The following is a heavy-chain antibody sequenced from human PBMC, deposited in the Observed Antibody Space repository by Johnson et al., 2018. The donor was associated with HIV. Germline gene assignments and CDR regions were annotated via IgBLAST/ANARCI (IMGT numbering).Heavy chain of an antibody. V-gene: IGHV3-30*02. D-gene: IGHD1-26*01. Sequence: QVQLVESGGGVVQPGGSLRLSCAASGFIFSSYGMHWVRKAPGKGLEWVAFIRYDGSNKYYADSVKGRFTISRDKSKNTLYLQRNSLRAEDTAVYYCAKIRSQYTGAFDIWGQGTMVTVSS. CDR1: GFIFSSYG. J-gene: IGHJ3*02. CDR2: IRYDGSNK. CDR3: AKIRSQYTGAFDI.